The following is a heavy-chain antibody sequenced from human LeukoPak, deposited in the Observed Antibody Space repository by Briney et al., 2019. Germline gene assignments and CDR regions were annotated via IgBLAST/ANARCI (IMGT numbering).Heavy chain of an antibody. CDR1: GYSFTTYW. D-gene: IGHD6-19*01. CDR3: ARGPDVAVAGASDY. J-gene: IGHJ4*02. Sequence: GESLKISCKGSGYSFTTYWIGWVRQMPGKGLEWMGIIYPGNSNTRYSPSFQGQVTISADKSISTAYLQCSSLKASDTAMYYCARGPDVAVAGASDYWGQGTLVTVSS. CDR2: IYPGNSNT. V-gene: IGHV5-51*01.